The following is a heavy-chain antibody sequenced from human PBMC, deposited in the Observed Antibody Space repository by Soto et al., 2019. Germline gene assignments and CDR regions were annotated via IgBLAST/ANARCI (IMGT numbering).Heavy chain of an antibody. CDR3: ARESGGATATLDYYYFYMDV. CDR1: GDSFSAFY. J-gene: IGHJ6*03. Sequence: QVQLVQSGAEVKKPGASVKVSCKTSGDSFSAFYLHWVRQAPGQGLEWLGWINPNGGATKYAQKFRGRVAMTRDPSIRTAYLELSSLRSDDTAIYYWARESGGATATLDYYYFYMDVWGKGTTVTVSS. D-gene: IGHD5-12*01. V-gene: IGHV1-2*02. CDR2: INPNGGAT.